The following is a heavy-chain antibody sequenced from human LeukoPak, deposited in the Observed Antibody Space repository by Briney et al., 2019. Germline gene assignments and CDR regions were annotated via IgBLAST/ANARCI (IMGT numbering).Heavy chain of an antibody. CDR1: GGSISSGDYY. J-gene: IGHJ3*02. CDR3: ARGGDYVGDAFDI. V-gene: IGHV4-30-4*08. Sequence: PSQTLSLTCTVSGGSISSGDYYWSWIRQPPGKGLEWIGYIYYSGNTNYNPSLKSRVTISVDTSKNQFSLKLSSVTAADTAVYYCARGGDYVGDAFDIWGQGTMVTVSS. D-gene: IGHD4-17*01. CDR2: IYYSGNT.